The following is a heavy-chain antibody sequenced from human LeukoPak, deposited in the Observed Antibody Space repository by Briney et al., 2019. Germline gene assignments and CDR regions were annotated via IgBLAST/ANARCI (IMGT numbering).Heavy chain of an antibody. J-gene: IGHJ4*02. CDR2: ISSSSSYI. CDR1: GFTFSSYS. D-gene: IGHD6-6*01. Sequence: GGSLRLSCAASGFTFSSYSMNWVRQAPGKGLEWVSSISSSSSYIYYADSVKGRFTIFRDNAKNSLYLQMNSLRAEDTAVYYCARGGAARLFDYWGQGTLVTVSS. V-gene: IGHV3-21*01. CDR3: ARGGAARLFDY.